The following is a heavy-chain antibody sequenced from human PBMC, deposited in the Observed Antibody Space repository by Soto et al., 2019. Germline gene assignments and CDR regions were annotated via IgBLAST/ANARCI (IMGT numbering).Heavy chain of an antibody. D-gene: IGHD6-19*01. J-gene: IGHJ4*02. CDR3: AKDLSGYSSGWYSWGYFDY. V-gene: IGHV3-30*18. Sequence: QVQLVESGGGVVQPGRSLRLSCAASGFTFSSYGMHWVRRAPGKGLEWVAVISYDGSNKYYADSVKGRFTISRDNSKNTLYLQMNSLRAEDTAVYYCAKDLSGYSSGWYSWGYFDYWGQGTLVTVSS. CDR1: GFTFSSYG. CDR2: ISYDGSNK.